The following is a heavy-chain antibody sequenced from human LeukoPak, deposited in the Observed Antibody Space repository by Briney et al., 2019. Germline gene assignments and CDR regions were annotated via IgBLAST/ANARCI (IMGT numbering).Heavy chain of an antibody. Sequence: SETLSLTCTVSGGSVSSSSYYWGWIRQPPGKGLEWIGSIYYSGSTYYNPSLKSRVTISVDTSKNQFSLKLSSVTAADTAVYYCARDSYASSSSLFVDYWGQGTLVTVSS. CDR3: ARDSYASSSSLFVDY. CDR2: IYYSGST. V-gene: IGHV4-39*07. CDR1: GGSVSSSSYY. J-gene: IGHJ4*02. D-gene: IGHD6-6*01.